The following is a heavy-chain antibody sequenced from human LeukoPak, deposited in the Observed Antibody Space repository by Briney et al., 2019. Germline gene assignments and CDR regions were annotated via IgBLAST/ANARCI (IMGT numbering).Heavy chain of an antibody. D-gene: IGHD3-3*01. CDR2: ISYDGSNK. CDR1: GFTFSSYA. V-gene: IGHV3-30-3*01. Sequence: GGSLRLSCAASGFTFSSYAMHWVRQAPGKGLEWVAVISYDGSNKYYADSVKGRFTISRDNSKNTLYLQMNSLRAEDTAVYYCARDNAPIITIFGVVIRSLDYWGQGTLVTVSS. J-gene: IGHJ4*02. CDR3: ARDNAPIITIFGVVIRSLDY.